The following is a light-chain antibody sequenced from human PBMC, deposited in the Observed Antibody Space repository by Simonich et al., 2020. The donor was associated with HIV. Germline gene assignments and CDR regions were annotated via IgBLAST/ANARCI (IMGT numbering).Light chain of an antibody. CDR3: QQYSSTPLT. CDR1: QRIDIW. V-gene: IGKV1-5*03. CDR2: KAS. J-gene: IGKJ4*01. Sequence: DIQLTQSPSTLSASVGDRVTITCRASQRIDIWLAWYQPKPGKAPKLLIYKASSLESGVPSRFSGSGSGTEFTLTISSLQPDDFATYYCQQYSSTPLTFGGGTKVEIK.